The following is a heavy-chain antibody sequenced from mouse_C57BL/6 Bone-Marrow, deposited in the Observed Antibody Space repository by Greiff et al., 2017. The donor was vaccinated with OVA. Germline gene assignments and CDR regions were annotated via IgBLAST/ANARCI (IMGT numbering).Heavy chain of an antibody. D-gene: IGHD2-4*01. CDR1: GFTFSSYG. Sequence: DVQLQESGGDLVKPGGSLKLSCAASGFTFSSYGMSWVRQTPDKRLEWVATISSGGSYTYYPDSVKGRFTISRDNAKNTLYLQMSSLKSEDTAMYYCARQRGLRRFDYWGQGTTLTVSS. J-gene: IGHJ2*01. V-gene: IGHV5-6*01. CDR3: ARQRGLRRFDY. CDR2: ISSGGSYT.